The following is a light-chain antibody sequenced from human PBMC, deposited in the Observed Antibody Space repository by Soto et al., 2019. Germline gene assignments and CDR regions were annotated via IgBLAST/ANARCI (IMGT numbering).Light chain of an antibody. CDR2: QVS. Sequence: QSALTQPASVSGSPGQSITISCTGTSSDIGGFYYVSLYQHHPGKDPKLMIYQVSNRPSGVSNRFSGSKSGNTASLTIAGLQADDEADYFCSSYSSSSTFYVFGAETKVTVL. J-gene: IGLJ1*01. V-gene: IGLV2-14*01. CDR3: SSYSSSSTFYV. CDR1: SSDIGGFYY.